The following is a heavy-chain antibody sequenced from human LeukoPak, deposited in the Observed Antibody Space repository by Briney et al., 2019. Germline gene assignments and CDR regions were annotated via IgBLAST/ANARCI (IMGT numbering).Heavy chain of an antibody. D-gene: IGHD3-22*01. CDR3: ATYTSDRASFDY. J-gene: IGHJ4*02. V-gene: IGHV4-4*07. CDR1: GGSISSYY. CDR2: IYTSGST. Sequence: SETLSLTCTVSGGSISSYYWSWIRQPAGKGLEWIGRIYTSGSTSYNPSLKSRVTMSVDTSKNQFSLKLSSVTAADTAVYYCATYTSDRASFDYWGQGTLVTVSS.